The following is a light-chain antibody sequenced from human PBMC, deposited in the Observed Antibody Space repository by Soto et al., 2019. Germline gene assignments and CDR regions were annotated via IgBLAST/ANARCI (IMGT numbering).Light chain of an antibody. Sequence: QSALTQPASVSGSPGQSITISCTGTSRDVGAYNHVSWYQQHPGRAPKLIIFEVYSRPSGVSDRFSASKSGNSASLNISGLQTEDEADYFCSSYTTDTALVFGGGTKVTVL. J-gene: IGLJ3*02. CDR2: EVY. V-gene: IGLV2-14*01. CDR3: SSYTTDTALV. CDR1: SRDVGAYNH.